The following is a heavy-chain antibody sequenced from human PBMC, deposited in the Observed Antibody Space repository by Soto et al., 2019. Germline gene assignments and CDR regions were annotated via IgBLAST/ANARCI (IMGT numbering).Heavy chain of an antibody. J-gene: IGHJ6*02. CDR1: GGSISSVGYS. CDR2: IYHSGST. Sequence: SETLSLTCAVSGGSISSVGYSWSWIRQPPGKGLEWIGCIYHSGSTYYNPSLKSRVTISVDTSKNQFSLKLSSVTASDTAVYYCARLGEAGATTDYYYYGMDVWGQGTTVTVS. V-gene: IGHV4-30-2*03. D-gene: IGHD1-26*01. CDR3: ARLGEAGATTDYYYYGMDV.